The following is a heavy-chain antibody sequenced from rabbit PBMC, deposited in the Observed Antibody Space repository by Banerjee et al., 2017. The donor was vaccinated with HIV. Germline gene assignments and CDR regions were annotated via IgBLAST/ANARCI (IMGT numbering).Heavy chain of an antibody. V-gene: IGHV1S45*01. J-gene: IGHJ4*01. D-gene: IGHD1-1*01. CDR1: GLDFSGSYW. CDR2: IYGEDSGRT. CDR3: ARSPNDGCGHCSFNL. Sequence: QEQLEESGGDLVKPGASLTLTCKASGLDFSGSYWISWVRQAPGKGLEWIAYIYGEDSGRTHYASWAKGRFTISKTSSTAVTLQMTSLTAADKATYFCARSPNDGCGHCSFNLWGPGTLVTVS.